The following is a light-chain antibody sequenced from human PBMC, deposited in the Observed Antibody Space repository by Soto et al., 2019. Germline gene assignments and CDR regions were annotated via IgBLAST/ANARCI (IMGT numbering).Light chain of an antibody. CDR3: KKCKVAPFT. V-gene: IGKV1-27*01. J-gene: IGKJ4*01. Sequence: DIQMTQSPSSLSASVGARVTITCRASQGIDNHLAWYQQKPGKAPKLLIYAASTLQSGVQSRFTGSGSGTDFTLTISSLQPEEAAIYYCKKCKVAPFTVGGGTKVDIK. CDR2: AAS. CDR1: QGIDNH.